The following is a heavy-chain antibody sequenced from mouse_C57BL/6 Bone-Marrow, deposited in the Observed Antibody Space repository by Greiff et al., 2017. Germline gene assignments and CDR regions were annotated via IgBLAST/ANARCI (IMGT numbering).Heavy chain of an antibody. J-gene: IGHJ4*01. CDR3: TKGYLYYYGSNYGYYAMDY. V-gene: IGHV6-3*01. D-gene: IGHD1-1*01. Sequence: EVMLMESGGGLVQPGGSMKLSCVASGFTFSNYWMNWVRQSPEKGLEWVAQIRLKSDNYATHYAESVKGRFTISRDDSKSSVYLQMNNLRAEDTGIYYCTKGYLYYYGSNYGYYAMDYWGQGTSVTVSS. CDR1: GFTFSNYW. CDR2: IRLKSDNYAT.